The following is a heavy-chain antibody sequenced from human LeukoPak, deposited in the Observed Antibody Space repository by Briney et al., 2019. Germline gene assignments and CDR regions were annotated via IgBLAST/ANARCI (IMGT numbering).Heavy chain of an antibody. D-gene: IGHD3-10*01. CDR1: GFTFSSYG. CDR2: ISYDGSNK. J-gene: IGHJ4*02. Sequence: PGGSLRLSCAASGFTFSSYGMHWVRQAPGKGLEWVAVISYDGSNKYYADSVKGRFTISRDNSKNTLYLQMNSLRAEDTAVYYCAKDDRREYYYGSGGYYPLFDYWGQGTLVTVSS. CDR3: AKDDRREYYYGSGGYYPLFDY. V-gene: IGHV3-30*18.